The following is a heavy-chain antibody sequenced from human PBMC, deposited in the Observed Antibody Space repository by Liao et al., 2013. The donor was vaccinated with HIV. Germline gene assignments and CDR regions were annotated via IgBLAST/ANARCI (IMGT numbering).Heavy chain of an antibody. Sequence: QLQLQESGPGLVKPSETPSLTCTVSGGSISSSSDYWGWIRQPPGKGLEWIGRIYTSGSTNYNPSLKSRVTMSLDTSKNQFSLKLTSVTAADTAVYYCARDRDYWPFDPSGPGNPGHRLL. CDR1: GGSISSSSDY. CDR3: ARDRDYWPFDP. D-gene: IGHD4-17*01. V-gene: IGHV4-39*07. J-gene: IGHJ5*02. CDR2: IYTSGST.